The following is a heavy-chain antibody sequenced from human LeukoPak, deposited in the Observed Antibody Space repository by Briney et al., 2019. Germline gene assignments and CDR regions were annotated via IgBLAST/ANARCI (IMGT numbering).Heavy chain of an antibody. Sequence: GGPLRPSAAAAGFTFSYSLMRWGRQAPGRGVGWASVIYSGGSTYYADSVKGRFTISRDNSKNTLYLQMNSLRAEDAAVYYCARDFYSSGWVEYWGQGTLVTVSS. D-gene: IGHD6-19*01. CDR3: ARDFYSSGWVEY. CDR2: IYSGGST. CDR1: GFTFSYSL. J-gene: IGHJ4*02. V-gene: IGHV3-53*01.